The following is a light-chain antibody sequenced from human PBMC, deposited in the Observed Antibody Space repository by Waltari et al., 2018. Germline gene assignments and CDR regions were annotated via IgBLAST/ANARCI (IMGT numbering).Light chain of an antibody. CDR2: DAS. J-gene: IGKJ4*01. V-gene: IGKV3-11*01. CDR3: QQRSSWPLT. Sequence: EIVLTQSPATLSLSPGERATLSCRASQRVSSYLARYQQKPGQAPRLLIYDASNRATGIPARFSGSGSGTDFTLTISSLEPEDFAVYYCQQRSSWPLTFGGGTKVEIK. CDR1: QRVSSY.